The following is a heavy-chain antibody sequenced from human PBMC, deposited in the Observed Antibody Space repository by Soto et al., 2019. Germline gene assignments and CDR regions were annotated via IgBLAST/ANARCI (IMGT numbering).Heavy chain of an antibody. CDR2: NYHGGSA. V-gene: IGHV4-4*02. Sequence: QVHLQESGPGLVKPSGTLSLICDVSGGSISSGKWWSWVRQPPGKGLEWIGENYHGGSASYNPSFXGRAVISVDKAKNQLYLNLYSVAGADTAVYFCANNDGWKFASWGQGILVTVSS. CDR3: ANNDGWKFAS. J-gene: IGHJ4*02. D-gene: IGHD6-19*01. CDR1: GGSISSGKW.